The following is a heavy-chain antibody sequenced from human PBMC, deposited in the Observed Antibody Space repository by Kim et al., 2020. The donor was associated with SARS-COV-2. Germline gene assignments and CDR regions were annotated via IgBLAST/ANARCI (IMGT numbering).Heavy chain of an antibody. CDR2: INYGGNT. V-gene: IGHV4-34*01. Sequence: SETLSLTCAVYGGSFSAYYWGWIRQPPGKGLEWIGEINYGGNTNYKPSLKSRATVSVDTSSNHFSLKLTSVTAADVGVYYCARRAGRLAARPSYYYGMDVWGQGTKVTV. D-gene: IGHD6-6*01. J-gene: IGHJ6*02. CDR3: ARRAGRLAARPSYYYGMDV. CDR1: GGSFSAYY.